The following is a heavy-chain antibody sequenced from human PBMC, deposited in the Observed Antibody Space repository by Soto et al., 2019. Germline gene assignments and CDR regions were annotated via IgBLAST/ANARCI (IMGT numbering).Heavy chain of an antibody. D-gene: IGHD3-3*01. V-gene: IGHV4-30-4*08. CDR3: ASRITIFAGNWFDP. CDR1: GGSISSGDYY. J-gene: IGHJ5*02. Sequence: SETLSLTCTVSGGSISSGDYYWSWIRQHPGKGLEWIGYIYYSGSTYYNPSLKSRVTISVDTSKNQFSLKLSSVTAADTAVYYCASRITIFAGNWFDPWGQGTLVTVSS. CDR2: IYYSGST.